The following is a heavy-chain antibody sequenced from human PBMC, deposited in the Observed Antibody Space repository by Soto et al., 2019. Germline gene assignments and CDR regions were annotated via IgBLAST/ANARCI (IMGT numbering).Heavy chain of an antibody. CDR2: ISAYNGNT. D-gene: IGHD2-2*01. CDR1: GYTFTSYG. V-gene: IGHV1-18*01. Sequence: QVQLVQSGAEVKKPGASVKVSCKASGYTFTSYGISWVRQAPGQGLEWMGWISAYNGNTNYAQKLQGRVTMTTDTSTSTAYMELRSLRSDDTAVYYCALVGPAATWATYNWFDPWGQGTLVTVSS. J-gene: IGHJ5*02. CDR3: ALVGPAATWATYNWFDP.